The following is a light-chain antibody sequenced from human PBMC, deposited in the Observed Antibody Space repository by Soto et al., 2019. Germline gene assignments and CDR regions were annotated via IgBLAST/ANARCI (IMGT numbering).Light chain of an antibody. J-gene: IGLJ2*01. CDR3: AAWDDSLNGPA. CDR2: DTS. V-gene: IGLV1-44*01. Sequence: LSQPPSASGTPGQTVTVSCSGTYSNIGINDVHWYRQLSGTAPQILIYDTSQRATGVPDRFSGSRSGTSASLVISGLQTEDEADYHCAAWDDSLNGPAFGGGTKVTV. CDR1: YSNIGIND.